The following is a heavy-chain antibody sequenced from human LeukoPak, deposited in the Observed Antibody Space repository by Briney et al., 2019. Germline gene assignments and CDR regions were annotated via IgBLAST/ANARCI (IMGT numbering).Heavy chain of an antibody. D-gene: IGHD2/OR15-2a*01. CDR1: GFTFSSYW. J-gene: IGHJ6*02. CDR3: ARDCNDGCMDV. Sequence: GGSLRLSCAASGFTFSSYWMHWVRQAPGKGLVWVPRINSDGSSTSYADSVKGRFTISRDNAKNTLYLQMNSLRAEDTAVHYCARDCNDGCMDVWGQGTTVTVSS. CDR2: INSDGSST. V-gene: IGHV3-74*01.